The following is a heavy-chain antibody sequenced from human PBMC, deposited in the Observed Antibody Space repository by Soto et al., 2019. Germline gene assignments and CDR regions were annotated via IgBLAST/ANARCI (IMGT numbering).Heavy chain of an antibody. Sequence: QVQLQESGPGLVKPSETLSLTCTVSGGSISSYYWSWIRQPPGKGLEWIGYIYYSGSTNYNPSLKGRVTISVDTSKNQFSLKLSSVTAADTAVYYCARRYGSAFDFWGPGTMVTVSS. V-gene: IGHV4-59*01. D-gene: IGHD3-10*01. CDR2: IYYSGST. CDR3: ARRYGSAFDF. J-gene: IGHJ3*01. CDR1: GGSISSYY.